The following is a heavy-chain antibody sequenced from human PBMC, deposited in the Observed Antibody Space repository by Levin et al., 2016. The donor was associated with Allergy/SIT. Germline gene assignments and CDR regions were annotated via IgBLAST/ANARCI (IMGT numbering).Heavy chain of an antibody. CDR3: AREGIAAAGRGFDY. CDR2: IYYSGST. D-gene: IGHD6-13*01. J-gene: IGHJ4*02. Sequence: WIRQPPGKGLEWIGYIYYSGSTNYNPSLKSRVTISVDTSKNQFSLKLSSVTAADTAVYYCAREGIAAAGRGFDYWGQGTLVTVSS. V-gene: IGHV4-59*01.